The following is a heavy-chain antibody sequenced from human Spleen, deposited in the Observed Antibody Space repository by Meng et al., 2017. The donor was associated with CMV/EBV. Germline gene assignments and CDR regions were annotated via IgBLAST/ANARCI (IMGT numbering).Heavy chain of an antibody. CDR1: GFTFDDYA. CDR2: ISWNSGSI. CDR3: AREVGATDYFDY. Sequence: GGSLRLSCAASGFTFDDYAMHWVRQAPGKGLEWVSGISWNSGSINYADSVKGRFTISRDNAKNSLYLQMNSLRAEDTAVYYCAREVGATDYFDYWGQGTLVTVSS. J-gene: IGHJ4*02. V-gene: IGHV3-9*01. D-gene: IGHD1-26*01.